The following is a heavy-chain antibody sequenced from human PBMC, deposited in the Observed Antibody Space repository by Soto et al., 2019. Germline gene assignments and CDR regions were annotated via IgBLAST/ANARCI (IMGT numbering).Heavy chain of an antibody. CDR3: ARDLAVAGNDYYYGMDV. J-gene: IGHJ6*02. CDR1: GGSISSHY. V-gene: IGHV4-59*11. Sequence: SETLSLTCTVSGGSISSHYWSWIRQPPGKGLEWIGYIYYSGSTNYNPSLKSRVTISVDTSKNQFSLKLSSVTAADTAVYYCARDLAVAGNDYYYGMDVWGQGTTVTVSS. CDR2: IYYSGST. D-gene: IGHD6-19*01.